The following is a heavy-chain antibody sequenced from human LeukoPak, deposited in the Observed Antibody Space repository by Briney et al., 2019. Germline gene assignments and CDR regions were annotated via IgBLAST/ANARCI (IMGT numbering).Heavy chain of an antibody. CDR1: GYTFINYG. J-gene: IGHJ5*02. V-gene: IGHV1-18*01. CDR3: VRDWEWKAARNLFDP. Sequence: ASVKVSCKASGYTFINYGISWVRQARGQGLEWMGWTSGDNVNTYYAQKFLGRVIMTTDISTTTAYMELRSLRPDDTAVYYCVRDWEWKAARNLFDPWGQGTRDTVSS. CDR2: TSGDNVNT. D-gene: IGHD6-6*01.